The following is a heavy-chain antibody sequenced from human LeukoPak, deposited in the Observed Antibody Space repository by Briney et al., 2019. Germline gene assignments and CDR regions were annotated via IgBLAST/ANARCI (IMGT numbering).Heavy chain of an antibody. D-gene: IGHD3-3*01. V-gene: IGHV4-4*09. CDR3: ARHVYDFWSVKNYFMDV. Sequence: SETLSLTCTVSGASISSYYWSWIRKPPGKGLEWIGYIYTSGTTDYHPSLKSRVTISEDTSKNQLSLRLSSVTAADTAVYFCARHVYDFWSVKNYFMDVWGKGTAVTVSS. CDR1: GASISSYY. J-gene: IGHJ6*03. CDR2: IYTSGTT.